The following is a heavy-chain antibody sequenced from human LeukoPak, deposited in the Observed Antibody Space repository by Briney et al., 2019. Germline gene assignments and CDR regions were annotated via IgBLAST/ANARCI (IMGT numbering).Heavy chain of an antibody. CDR3: ARDRGITAAGTFDY. J-gene: IGHJ4*02. D-gene: IGHD6-13*01. CDR1: GGSISSGDYY. Sequence: PSQTLSLTCTVSGGSISSGDYYWSWVRQPPGKGLEWIGFVSHIGSTYYNPSLKSRLTISVDTSKNQFSLKLTSVTAADTAVYYCARDRGITAAGTFDYWGLGTLVTVSS. V-gene: IGHV4-30-4*01. CDR2: VSHIGST.